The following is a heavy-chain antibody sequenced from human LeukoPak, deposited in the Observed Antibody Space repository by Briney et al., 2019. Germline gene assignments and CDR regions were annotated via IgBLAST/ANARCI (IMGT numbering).Heavy chain of an antibody. D-gene: IGHD2-2*01. CDR1: GGSFSGYY. CDR3: ARGQYQLPYYYYYGMDV. Sequence: KSSETLSLTCAVYGGSFSGYYWSWIRQPPGKGLEWIGEINHSGSTNYNPSLKSRVTISVDTSKNQFSLKLSSVTAADTAVYYCARGQYQLPYYYYYGMDVWGQGTTVTVSS. J-gene: IGHJ6*02. V-gene: IGHV4-34*01. CDR2: INHSGST.